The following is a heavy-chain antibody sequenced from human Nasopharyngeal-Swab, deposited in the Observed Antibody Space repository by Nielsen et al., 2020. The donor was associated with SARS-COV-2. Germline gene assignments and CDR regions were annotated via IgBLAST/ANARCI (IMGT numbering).Heavy chain of an antibody. V-gene: IGHV6-1*01. J-gene: IGHJ5*02. CDR3: ARGSQGTRWS. Sequence: SETLSLTCAISGDSVSNDRAAWSWLRQSPSRGLEWLGRTWYRSKWHYDYAESVKSRITINPDTTKNQFYLQLNSVTPEDTAVYYCARGSQGTRWSWGQGTLVTVSS. CDR1: GDSVSNDRAA. D-gene: IGHD2-15*01. CDR2: TWYRSKWHY.